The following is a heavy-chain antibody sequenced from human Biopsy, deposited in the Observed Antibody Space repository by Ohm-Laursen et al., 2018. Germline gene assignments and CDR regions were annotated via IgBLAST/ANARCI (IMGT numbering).Heavy chain of an antibody. Sequence: SVKVSCKASGYTFTGQYLPWVRQVPGPGLEWMGWINPHSGTTKFAQDFQGRVTMTRDTSITTAYMELRRLRSDDTAVYYCAKGQDLRGGAEYFQHWGQGALVTVSS. CDR2: INPHSGTT. V-gene: IGHV1-2*02. CDR3: AKGQDLRGGAEYFQH. CDR1: GYTFTGQY. D-gene: IGHD2-15*01. J-gene: IGHJ1*01.